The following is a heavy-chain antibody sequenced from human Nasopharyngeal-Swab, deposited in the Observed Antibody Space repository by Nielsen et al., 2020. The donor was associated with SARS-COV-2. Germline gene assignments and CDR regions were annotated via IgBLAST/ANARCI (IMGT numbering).Heavy chain of an antibody. J-gene: IGHJ4*02. CDR2: SHYSGRS. V-gene: IGHV4-59*13. CDR3: ARAPVAVAGNELYYFDY. Sequence: SETLSLTCTVSGGSISTYHWSWIRQPPGKGLEWIGYSHYSGRSNYNPSLKSRLTISVDTSKNQFSLKLSSVTAADTALYYCARAPVAVAGNELYYFDYWGQGKLVTVSS. CDR1: GGSISTYH. D-gene: IGHD6-19*01.